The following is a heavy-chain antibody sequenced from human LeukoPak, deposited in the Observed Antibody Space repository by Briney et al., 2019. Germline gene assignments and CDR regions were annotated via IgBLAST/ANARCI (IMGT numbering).Heavy chain of an antibody. CDR3: AFLVRGVILLGMDV. Sequence: ASVKVSFKASGGTFSIYAISWVRQAPGQGLEWMGGIIPIFGTANYAQKFQGRVTITADKSTSTAYMELSSLRSEDTAVYYCAFLVRGVILLGMDVWGKGTTVTVSS. V-gene: IGHV1-69*06. D-gene: IGHD3-10*01. CDR1: GGTFSIYA. CDR2: IIPIFGTA. J-gene: IGHJ6*03.